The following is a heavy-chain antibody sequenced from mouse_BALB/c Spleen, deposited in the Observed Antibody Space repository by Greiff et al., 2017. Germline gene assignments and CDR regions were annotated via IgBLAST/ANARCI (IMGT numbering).Heavy chain of an antibody. CDR3: ARGGYRYDVAWFAY. CDR2: IWGDGST. CDR1: GFSLTGYG. D-gene: IGHD2-14*01. V-gene: IGHV2-6-7*01. J-gene: IGHJ3*01. Sequence: VQLVESGPGLVAPSQSLSITCTVSGFSLTGYGVNWVRQPPGKGLEWLGMIWGDGSTDYNSALKSRLSISKDNSKSQVFLKMNSLQTDDTARYYCARGGYRYDVAWFAYWGQGTLVTVSA.